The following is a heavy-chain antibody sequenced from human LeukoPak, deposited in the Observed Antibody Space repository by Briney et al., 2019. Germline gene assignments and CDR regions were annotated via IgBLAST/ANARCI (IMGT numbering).Heavy chain of an antibody. J-gene: IGHJ4*02. CDR2: INPNSGGT. CDR3: AIGVIAAAPFFDY. CDR1: GYTFTGYY. Sequence: ASVKVSCKASGYTFTGYYMHWVRQAPGQGLEGMGWINPNSGGTNYAQKFQGRVTMTRDTSISTAYMELSRLRSDDTAVYYCAIGVIAAAPFFDYWGQGTLVTVSS. V-gene: IGHV1-2*02. D-gene: IGHD6-13*01.